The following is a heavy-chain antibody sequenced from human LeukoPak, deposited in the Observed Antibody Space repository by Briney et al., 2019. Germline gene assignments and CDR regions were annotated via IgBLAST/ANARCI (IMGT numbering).Heavy chain of an antibody. V-gene: IGHV3-23*01. Sequence: PGGSLRLSCAASGFTFSSYPMSWVRQAPGKGLEWVSAISDGDGATFYADSVKGRFTISRDNSKNTLYLQMNSLRAEDTALYYCAWGRSKQGFDPWGQGTLVTVSS. CDR1: GFTFSSYP. J-gene: IGHJ5*02. D-gene: IGHD3-16*01. CDR2: ISDGDGAT. CDR3: AWGRSKQGFDP.